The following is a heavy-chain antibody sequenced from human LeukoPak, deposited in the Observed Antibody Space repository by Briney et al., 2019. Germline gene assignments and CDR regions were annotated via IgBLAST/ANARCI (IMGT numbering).Heavy chain of an antibody. Sequence: PGGSLRLSCTVSGFTVSNNYMSWVRETPGKGLERGSVIYGSRKNTVYAASVTGRFTTSRDNSRNTIYLQIDSLRAEHTATYYCAREFRQTYSSGWSLDYWGQGTLVTVSS. V-gene: IGHV3-53*01. CDR2: IYGSRKNT. CDR3: AREFRQTYSSGWSLDY. CDR1: GFTVSNNY. D-gene: IGHD6-19*01. J-gene: IGHJ4*02.